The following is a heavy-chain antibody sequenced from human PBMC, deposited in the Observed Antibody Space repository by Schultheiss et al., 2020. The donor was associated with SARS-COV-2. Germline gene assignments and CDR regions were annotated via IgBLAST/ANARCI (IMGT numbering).Heavy chain of an antibody. J-gene: IGHJ6*02. CDR2: ISYDGSNK. V-gene: IGHV3-30*04. D-gene: IGHD3-10*01. Sequence: GGSLRLSCAASGFTFSSYAMHWVRQAPGKGLEWVAVISYDGSNKYYADSVKGRFTISRDNSKNTLYLQMNSLRAEDTAVYYCARDRRVRGVGGGGILYYYYYGMDVWGQGTTVTVSS. CDR1: GFTFSSYA. CDR3: ARDRRVRGVGGGGILYYYYYGMDV.